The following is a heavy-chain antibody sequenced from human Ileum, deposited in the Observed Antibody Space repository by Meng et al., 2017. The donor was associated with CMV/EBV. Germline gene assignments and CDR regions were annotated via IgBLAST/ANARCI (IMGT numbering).Heavy chain of an antibody. Sequence: TFSSYAISWVRQAPGQGLEWMGGIIPIFGTANYAQKFQGRVTITTDESTSTAYMELSSLRSEDTAVYYCARERDIVVVPALMGLRFDYWGQGTLVTVSS. CDR1: TFSSYA. J-gene: IGHJ4*02. V-gene: IGHV1-69*05. CDR3: ARERDIVVVPALMGLRFDY. D-gene: IGHD2-2*01. CDR2: IIPIFGTA.